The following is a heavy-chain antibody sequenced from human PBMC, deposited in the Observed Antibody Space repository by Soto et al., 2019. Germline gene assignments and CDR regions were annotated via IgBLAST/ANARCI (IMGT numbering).Heavy chain of an antibody. V-gene: IGHV3-23*01. CDR3: ARNCGVDCHSVFFY. CDR2: ISGGGGSS. D-gene: IGHD2-21*02. CDR1: GLTFSNYA. Sequence: EVQLLESGGGLVQPGGSLRLSCAASGLTFSNYAMSWVRQAPGKGLEWVSGISGGGGSSYYACSVKGRFTISRDNSKNTLYLQMNSLRAEDTAVYYCARNCGVDCHSVFFYWGQGTRVIVSS. J-gene: IGHJ4*02.